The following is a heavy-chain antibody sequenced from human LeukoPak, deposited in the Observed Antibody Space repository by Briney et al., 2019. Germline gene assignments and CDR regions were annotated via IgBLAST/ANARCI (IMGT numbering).Heavy chain of an antibody. V-gene: IGHV3-9*01. CDR2: ISWNSGSI. Sequence: QPGGSLRLSCAASGFTFDDYAMHWVRQAPGKGLEWVSGISWNSGSIGYADSVKGRFTISRDNAKNSLYLQMNSLRAEDTAIYYCARPLRESGYFYFDYWGQGTLVTVSS. CDR1: GFTFDDYA. D-gene: IGHD3-3*01. J-gene: IGHJ4*02. CDR3: ARPLRESGYFYFDY.